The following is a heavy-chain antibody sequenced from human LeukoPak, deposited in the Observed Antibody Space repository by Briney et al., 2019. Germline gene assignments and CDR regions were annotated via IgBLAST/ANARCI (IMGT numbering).Heavy chain of an antibody. CDR2: IYYSGST. CDR1: GGSISSSSYY. CDR3: ARHYDILTGYYQFDY. Sequence: SETLSLTCTVSGGSISSSSYYWGWIRQPPGKGLEWIGSIYYSGSTYYNPSLKSRVTISVDTSKNQFSLKLSSVTAADTAVYYCARHYDILTGYYQFDYWGQGTLVTVSS. D-gene: IGHD3-9*01. J-gene: IGHJ4*02. V-gene: IGHV4-39*01.